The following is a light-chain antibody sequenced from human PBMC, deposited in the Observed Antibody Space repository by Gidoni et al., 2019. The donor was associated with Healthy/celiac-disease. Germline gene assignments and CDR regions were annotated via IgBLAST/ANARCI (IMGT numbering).Light chain of an antibody. CDR3: QQYNNWPPFT. V-gene: IGKV3-15*01. CDR1: QGVSSN. J-gene: IGKJ3*01. Sequence: EIVMTQSPATLSVPPGERATLSCRASQGVSSNLAWYQQKPGQAPRLLIYGASTRATGIPARFSGSGSGTEFTLTISSLQSEDFAVYYCQQYNNWPPFTFGPGTKVDIK. CDR2: GAS.